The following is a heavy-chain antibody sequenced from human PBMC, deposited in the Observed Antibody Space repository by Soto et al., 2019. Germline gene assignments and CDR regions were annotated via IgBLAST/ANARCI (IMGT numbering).Heavy chain of an antibody. D-gene: IGHD3-10*01. CDR3: ATSVYQNGPGWGRPVGS. CDR1: GFTFNTYN. CDR2: ISSSGVTT. V-gene: IGHV3-48*01. Sequence: EVQLVESGEDLVQPGGSLRLSCAASGFTFNTYNMNWVRQAPGKGLEWVSYISSSGVTTYYTDSVKGRFTISRDNAKNSLCLKMDSLRAEDTAVYYWATSVYQNGPGWGRPVGSGGQGILVTVSS. J-gene: IGHJ4*02.